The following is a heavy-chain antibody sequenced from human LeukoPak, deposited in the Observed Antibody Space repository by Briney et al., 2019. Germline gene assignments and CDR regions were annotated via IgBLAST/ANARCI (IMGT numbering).Heavy chain of an antibody. CDR2: IYIGGST. CDR3: ARDQGYTVKNWFDP. Sequence: SETLSLTCTVSGGSISSYYWSWIRQPAGKGLEWIGRIYIGGSTNYNPSLNGRISMSVDTSKNQFSLNLTSVTAADTAVYYCARDQGYTVKNWFDPWGQGTLVTVSS. J-gene: IGHJ5*02. D-gene: IGHD4-17*01. V-gene: IGHV4-4*07. CDR1: GGSISSYY.